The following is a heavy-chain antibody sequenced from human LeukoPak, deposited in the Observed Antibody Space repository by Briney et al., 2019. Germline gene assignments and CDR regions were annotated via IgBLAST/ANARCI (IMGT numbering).Heavy chain of an antibody. Sequence: GGSLRLSCAASGFDFSTYAINWVRQAPGKGLEWVSSISPMSNYIFYGDSVKGRFTISRDNAKNSVYLQMNSLRPDDTAVYYCSRDRLGGLDLWGQGTLVTVSS. V-gene: IGHV3-21*06. D-gene: IGHD5-12*01. CDR2: ISPMSNYI. CDR3: SRDRLGGLDL. J-gene: IGHJ5*02. CDR1: GFDFSTYA.